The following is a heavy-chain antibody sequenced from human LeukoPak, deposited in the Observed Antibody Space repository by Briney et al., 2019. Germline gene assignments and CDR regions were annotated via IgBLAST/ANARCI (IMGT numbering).Heavy chain of an antibody. CDR3: ARDSSTNGYKFFGY. CDR1: GGSISSGGYY. D-gene: IGHD5-24*01. J-gene: IGHJ4*02. V-gene: IGHV4-30-2*06. Sequence: SETLSLTCTVSGGSISSGGYYWNWIRQLPGKGLEWIGYIYPSGCTYYNPPLKSRVSISVDRSKNELSLKLTSVTAADTAVYYCARDSSTNGYKFFGYWGQGTLVTVSS. CDR2: IYPSGCT.